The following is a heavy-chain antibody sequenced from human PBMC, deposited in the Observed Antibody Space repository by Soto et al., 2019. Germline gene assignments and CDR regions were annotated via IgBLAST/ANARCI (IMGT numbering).Heavy chain of an antibody. CDR2: ISRDGRFI. J-gene: IGHJ6*02. V-gene: IGHV3-21*01. CDR1: GFTFVTHT. CDR3: ARIKLVEWFFINVDVYDMDV. D-gene: IGHD3-3*01. Sequence: GGSLRLSCAGTGFTFVTHTMNWVRQAPGKGLEWVSSISRDGRFIYYADSVEGRFTVSRDNARNSVSLQMDSLRDEDAAVYYCARIKLVEWFFINVDVYDMDVWGQGTPVTVSS.